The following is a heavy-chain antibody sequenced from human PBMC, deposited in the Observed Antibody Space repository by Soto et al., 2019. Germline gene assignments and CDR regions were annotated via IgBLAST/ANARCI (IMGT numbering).Heavy chain of an antibody. CDR3: ARHGDPHFSHYYYGMDV. CDR2: IKEDGSDK. Sequence: EVQLVESGGGLVQPGGSLRLSCAGSGFTFSNYWMSWVRQAPGKGLEWVADIKEDGSDKYYVDSVKGRFTISRDYAKKSLYLQMNSLRAEDTAVYYCARHGDPHFSHYYYGMDVSGQGTTVTVSS. J-gene: IGHJ6*02. V-gene: IGHV3-7*01. CDR1: GFTFSNYW. D-gene: IGHD3-3*02.